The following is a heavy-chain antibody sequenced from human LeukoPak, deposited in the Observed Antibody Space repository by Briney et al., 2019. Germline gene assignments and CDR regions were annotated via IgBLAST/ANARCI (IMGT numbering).Heavy chain of an antibody. CDR2: ISWNSGSI. Sequence: PGRSLRLSCAASGFTFDDYAMHWVRQAPGKGLEGVSGISWNSGSIDYAGSVKGRFTISRDNAKNSLYLQMDSLRVEDTALYYCAADKGTMEMDYWGQGTLVTVSS. V-gene: IGHV3-9*01. CDR1: GFTFDDYA. D-gene: IGHD1-14*01. J-gene: IGHJ4*02. CDR3: AADKGTMEMDY.